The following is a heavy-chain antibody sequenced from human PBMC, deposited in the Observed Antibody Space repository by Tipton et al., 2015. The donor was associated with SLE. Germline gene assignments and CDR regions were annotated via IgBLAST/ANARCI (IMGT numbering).Heavy chain of an antibody. CDR2: INHSGST. CDR3: ASETMVRGVIRWFDP. D-gene: IGHD3-10*01. V-gene: IGHV4-34*01. Sequence: GLVKPSETLSLTCAVYGGSFSGYYWSWIRQPPGKGLEWIGEINHSGSTNYNPSLKSRVTISVDTSKNQFSLKLSSVTAADTAVYYCASETMVRGVIRWFDPWGQGTLVTVSS. J-gene: IGHJ5*02. CDR1: GGSFSGYY.